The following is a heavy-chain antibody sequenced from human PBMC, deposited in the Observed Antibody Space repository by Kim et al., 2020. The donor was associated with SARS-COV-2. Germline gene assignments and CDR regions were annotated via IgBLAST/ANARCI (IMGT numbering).Heavy chain of an antibody. Sequence: ADSVKGRFTNSRDNSKNTLYLQMNSLRAEDTAVYYCAKETVATILAYFDYWGQGTLVTVSS. J-gene: IGHJ4*02. V-gene: IGHV3-23*01. D-gene: IGHD5-12*01. CDR3: AKETVATILAYFDY.